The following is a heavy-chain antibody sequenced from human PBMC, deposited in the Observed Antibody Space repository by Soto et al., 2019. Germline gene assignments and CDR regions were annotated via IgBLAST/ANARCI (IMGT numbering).Heavy chain of an antibody. D-gene: IGHD3-16*01. CDR3: ARDVLSSADI. CDR1: GYTFTGYA. J-gene: IGHJ3*02. Sequence: QVQLVQSGAEVKKPGASVKISCKGSGYTFTGYAIHWVRQARGQGLEWMGWINPHNGDTRYSEMFQGTVTITRDTSANTAYMELSGLRSADTAVYYCARDVLSSADIWGQGTTVTVSS. V-gene: IGHV1-3*01. CDR2: INPHNGDT.